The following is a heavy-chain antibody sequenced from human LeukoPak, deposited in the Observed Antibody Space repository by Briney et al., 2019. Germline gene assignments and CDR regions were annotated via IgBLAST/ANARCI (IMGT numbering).Heavy chain of an antibody. CDR3: ARDSYNYGSGSLDY. J-gene: IGHJ4*02. D-gene: IGHD5-18*01. CDR2: ISYSGST. CDR1: GYSISSGYY. V-gene: IGHV4-61*01. Sequence: SETLSLTCTVSGYSISSGYYWGWIRQPPGKGLEWIGYISYSGSTKYNPSLKSRVTISVDTSKNQFSLKLSSVTAADTAMYYCARDSYNYGSGSLDYWGRGTLVTVSS.